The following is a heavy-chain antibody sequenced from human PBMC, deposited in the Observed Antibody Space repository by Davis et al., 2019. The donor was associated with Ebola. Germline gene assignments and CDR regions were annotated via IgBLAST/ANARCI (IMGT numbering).Heavy chain of an antibody. Sequence: ASVKVSCKASGYTFSTYGISWVRQAPGQGLEWMGWIIGDNGKTKYAQNLQGRVTMTTDTSTSTAYMERRSLRSDDTAVYYCARAQFPTTSDHWGQGTLVTVSS. CDR3: ARAQFPTTSDH. V-gene: IGHV1-18*04. CDR1: GYTFSTYG. CDR2: IIGDNGKT. D-gene: IGHD1-1*01. J-gene: IGHJ4*02.